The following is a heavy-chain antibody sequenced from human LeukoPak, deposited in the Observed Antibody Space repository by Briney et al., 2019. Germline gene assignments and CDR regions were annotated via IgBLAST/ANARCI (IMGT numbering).Heavy chain of an antibody. D-gene: IGHD2-21*01. V-gene: IGHV3-53*01. CDR2: IYSGGST. CDR3: ARAVPPVMTFDY. J-gene: IGHJ4*02. Sequence: GGSLRLSCAASGFTVSSNYMSCVRQAPGKGLEWVSVIYSGGSTYYADSVKGRFTISRDNSKNTLYLQMNSLRAEDTAVYYCARAVPPVMTFDYWGQGTLVTVSS. CDR1: GFTVSSNY.